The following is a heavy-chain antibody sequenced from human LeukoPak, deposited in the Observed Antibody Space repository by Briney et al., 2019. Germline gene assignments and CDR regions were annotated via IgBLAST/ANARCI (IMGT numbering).Heavy chain of an antibody. J-gene: IGHJ4*02. V-gene: IGHV3-74*01. CDR1: EFSFSSYW. CDR2: ISTDGSSA. CDR3: ARVNVCPRCHFDY. D-gene: IGHD3-16*01. Sequence: GGSLRLSCAASEFSFSSYWMHWVRQAPGKGLVWVSRISTDGSSAIYADSVKGRFTISRDNAKNTLYLQMNSLRAEDTAVYYCARVNVCPRCHFDYWGQGTLVTVSS.